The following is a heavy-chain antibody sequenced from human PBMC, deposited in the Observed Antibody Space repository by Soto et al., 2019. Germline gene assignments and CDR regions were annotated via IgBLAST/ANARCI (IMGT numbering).Heavy chain of an antibody. D-gene: IGHD3-16*02. CDR1: GFSLSTNGVG. CDR2: IFWNDDK. J-gene: IGHJ3*02. Sequence: QITLKESGPTLVKPTQTLTLTCTFSGFSLSTNGVGVGWIRQPPGKALEFLALIFWNDDKRYGPSLKSRRTITNATSTHQLVLTMTNIDPVDTGTYYCAHSPGRHADYILGNYRYYRNDAFDIWGQGTMVTVSS. CDR3: AHSPGRHADYILGNYRYYRNDAFDI. V-gene: IGHV2-5*01.